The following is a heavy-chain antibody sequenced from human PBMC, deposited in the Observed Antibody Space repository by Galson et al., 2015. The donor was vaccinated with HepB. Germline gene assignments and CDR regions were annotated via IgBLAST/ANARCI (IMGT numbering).Heavy chain of an antibody. CDR3: ARDERGLVYCGGDCYSSAFDI. J-gene: IGHJ3*02. CDR1: GFTFSSYT. Sequence: SLRLSCAASGFTFSSYTMNWVRQAPGKGLEWVSSISSSSSFIYYADLVKGRFTISRDNAKNSLYLQMNSLRAEDTAVYYCARDERGLVYCGGDCYSSAFDIWGQGTMVTVSS. CDR2: ISSSSSFI. D-gene: IGHD2-21*02. V-gene: IGHV3-21*01.